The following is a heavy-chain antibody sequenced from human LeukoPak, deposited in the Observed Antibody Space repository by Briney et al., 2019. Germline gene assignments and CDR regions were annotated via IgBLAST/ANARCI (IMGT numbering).Heavy chain of an antibody. CDR3: ASIRFLEWLPPFDY. CDR1: GFTFSSYS. V-gene: IGHV3-48*04. D-gene: IGHD3-3*01. Sequence: GGSLRLSCAASGFTFSSYSMNWVRQAPGKGLEWVSYISSSGSTIYYADSVKGRFTISRDNAKNSLYLQMNSLRAEDTAVYYCASIRFLEWLPPFDYWGQGTLVTVSS. CDR2: ISSSGSTI. J-gene: IGHJ4*02.